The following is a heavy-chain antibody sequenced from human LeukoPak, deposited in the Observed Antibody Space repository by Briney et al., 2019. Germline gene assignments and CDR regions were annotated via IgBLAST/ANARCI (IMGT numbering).Heavy chain of an antibody. Sequence: ASVTVSCKASGYTFTSYGISWVRQAPGQGLEWMGWISAYNGNTNYAQKLQGRVTMTTDTSTSTAYMELRSLRSDDTAVYYCARVLYYYDSSGYWVGAFDTWGQGTMVTVSS. CDR1: GYTFTSYG. J-gene: IGHJ3*02. CDR3: ARVLYYYDSSGYWVGAFDT. CDR2: ISAYNGNT. D-gene: IGHD3-22*01. V-gene: IGHV1-18*01.